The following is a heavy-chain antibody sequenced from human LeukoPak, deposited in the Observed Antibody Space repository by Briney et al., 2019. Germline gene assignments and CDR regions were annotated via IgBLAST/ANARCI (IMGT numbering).Heavy chain of an antibody. V-gene: IGHV3-21*04. CDR1: GVTFSSYS. D-gene: IGHD4-17*01. J-gene: IGHJ4*02. CDR2: ISSSGYDI. Sequence: PGGSLRLSCAASGVTFSSYSMNWVRQAPGKGLGWVSPISSSGYDIYYADSVKGRFTIARDNAKNLLYLQMNRLRAEDAAVYYWAIGSPVPDYWGPGKLVTVSS. CDR3: AIGSPVPDY.